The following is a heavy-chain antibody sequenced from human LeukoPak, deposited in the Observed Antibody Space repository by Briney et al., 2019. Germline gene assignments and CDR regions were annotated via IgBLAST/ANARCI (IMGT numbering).Heavy chain of an antibody. Sequence: GGSLRLSCAASGFTYSDYYMSWIRQAPGKGLEWVSYISSSGSTIYYADSVKGRFTISRDNAKNSLYLQMNSLRAEDTAVYYCASHSVGVLPIATFDYWGQGTLVTVSS. J-gene: IGHJ4*02. D-gene: IGHD2-21*01. CDR2: ISSSGSTI. CDR1: GFTYSDYY. V-gene: IGHV3-11*04. CDR3: ASHSVGVLPIATFDY.